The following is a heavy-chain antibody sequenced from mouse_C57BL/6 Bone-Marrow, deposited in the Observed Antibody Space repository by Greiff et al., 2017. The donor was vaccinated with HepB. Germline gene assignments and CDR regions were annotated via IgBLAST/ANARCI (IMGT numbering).Heavy chain of an antibody. D-gene: IGHD4-1*01. CDR1: GYTFTDYE. Sequence: VQLQESGAELVRPGASVTLSCKASGYTFTDYEMHWVKQTPVHGLEWIGAIDPETGGTAYNQKFKGKAILTADKSSSTAYMELRSLTSEDSAVYYCTRRGLGRAWFAYWGQGTLVTVSA. CDR2: IDPETGGT. J-gene: IGHJ3*01. V-gene: IGHV1-15*01. CDR3: TRRGLGRAWFAY.